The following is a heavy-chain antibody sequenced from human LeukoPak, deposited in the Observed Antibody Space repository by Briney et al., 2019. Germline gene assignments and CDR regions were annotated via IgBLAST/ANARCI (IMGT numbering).Heavy chain of an antibody. CDR2: ISSSSSYI. J-gene: IGHJ4*02. D-gene: IGHD3-10*01. V-gene: IGHV3-21*01. Sequence: KPGGSLRLSCAASGFTFSSYSMNWVRQAPRKGLEWVSSISSSSSYIYYADSVKGRFTISRDNAKNSLYLQMNSLRAEDTAVYYCARDLRGGKDYWGQGTLVTVSS. CDR3: ARDLRGGKDY. CDR1: GFTFSSYS.